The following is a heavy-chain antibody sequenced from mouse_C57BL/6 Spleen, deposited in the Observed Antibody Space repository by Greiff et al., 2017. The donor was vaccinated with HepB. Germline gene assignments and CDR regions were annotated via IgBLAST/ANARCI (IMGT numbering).Heavy chain of an antibody. CDR1: GYSFTGYY. Sequence: VQLQQSGPELVKPGASVKISCKASGYSFTGYYMNWVKQSPEKSLEWIGEINPSTGGTTYNQKFKAKATLTVDKSSSTAYMQLKSLTSEDSAVYYCARDSSGPWFADWGQGTLVTVSA. V-gene: IGHV1-42*01. CDR2: INPSTGGT. D-gene: IGHD3-2*02. CDR3: ARDSSGPWFAD. J-gene: IGHJ3*01.